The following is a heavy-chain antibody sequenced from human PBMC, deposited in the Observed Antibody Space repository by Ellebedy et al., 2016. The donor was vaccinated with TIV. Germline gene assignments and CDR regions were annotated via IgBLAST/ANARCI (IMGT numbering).Heavy chain of an antibody. J-gene: IGHJ5*02. V-gene: IGHV4-31*03. CDR1: GASMSGSGVTY. CDR3: ARAVGAGINWFDL. Sequence: MPSETLSLTCTVSGASMSGSGVTYWSWIRQRPGEGLEWIGYIFHTGSTYYNPSLQSRVSISVDTSKSQFSREVRSLPAADTAVYYFARAVGAGINWFDLWGQGSLVTVSS. D-gene: IGHD1-14*01. CDR2: IFHTGST.